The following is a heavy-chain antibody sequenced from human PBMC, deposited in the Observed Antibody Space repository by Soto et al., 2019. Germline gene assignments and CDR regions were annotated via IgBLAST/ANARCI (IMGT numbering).Heavy chain of an antibody. V-gene: IGHV3-21*01. CDR1: GFTFSSYS. CDR2: ISSSSSYI. Sequence: LRLSCAASGFTFSSYSMNWVRQAPGKGLEWVSSISSSSSYIYYADSVKGRFTISRDNAKNSLYLQMNSLRAEDTAVYYCARDPMSGSYPGLSYYYYGMDVWGQGTTVTVSS. J-gene: IGHJ6*02. CDR3: ARDPMSGSYPGLSYYYYGMDV. D-gene: IGHD1-26*01.